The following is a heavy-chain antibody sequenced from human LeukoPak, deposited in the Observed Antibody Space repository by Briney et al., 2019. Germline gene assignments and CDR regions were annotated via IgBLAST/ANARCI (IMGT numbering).Heavy chain of an antibody. J-gene: IGHJ6*02. CDR3: ARGVWVLYYYYGMDV. CDR1: GYTFTGYY. V-gene: IGHV1-2*02. CDR2: INPNSGGT. D-gene: IGHD7-27*01. Sequence: ASVKVSCKASGYTFTGYYMHWVRQAPGQGLEWMGWINPNSGGTNYAQKFQGRVTMTRDTSISTAHMELSRLRSDDTAVYYCARGVWVLYYYYGMDVWGQGTTVTVSS.